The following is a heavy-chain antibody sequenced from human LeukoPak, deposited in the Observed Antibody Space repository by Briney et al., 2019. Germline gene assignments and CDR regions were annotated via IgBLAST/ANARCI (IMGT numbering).Heavy chain of an antibody. D-gene: IGHD3-22*01. Sequence: GGSLRLSCAASGFTFSSYAMTWVRQAPGKGLEWVSAISGSGGNTYYADSVKGRFTTSRDNSKNTLYLQMNSLRAEDTAVYYCARAPDGYEAFDIWGQGTMVTVSS. CDR2: ISGSGGNT. V-gene: IGHV3-23*01. CDR3: ARAPDGYEAFDI. CDR1: GFTFSSYA. J-gene: IGHJ3*02.